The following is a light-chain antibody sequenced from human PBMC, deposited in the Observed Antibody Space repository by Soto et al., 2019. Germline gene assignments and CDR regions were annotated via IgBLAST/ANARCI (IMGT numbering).Light chain of an antibody. V-gene: IGKV3-20*01. J-gene: IGKJ3*01. Sequence: EIVLTQSPGTLSFSPGERATLTCRASQSVSSSYLAWFQQKPGQAPRLLIYGASSRATGIPDRFSGSGSGTDFTLTISRLEPEDFAVYYSQQYGNAPFTFGPGTKVDIK. CDR2: GAS. CDR1: QSVSSSY. CDR3: QQYGNAPFT.